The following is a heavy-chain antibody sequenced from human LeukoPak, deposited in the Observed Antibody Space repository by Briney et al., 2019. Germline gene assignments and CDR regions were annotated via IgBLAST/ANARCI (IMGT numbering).Heavy chain of an antibody. CDR2: IYTSGST. J-gene: IGHJ4*02. Sequence: SETLSLTCTVPGGSISSYYWSWIRQPAGKGLEWIGRIYTSGSTNYNPSLKSRVTISVDTSKNQFSLKLSSVTAADTAVYYCATYYYGSGRPDYFDYWGQGTLVTVSS. CDR1: GGSISSYY. V-gene: IGHV4-4*07. CDR3: ATYYYGSGRPDYFDY. D-gene: IGHD3-10*01.